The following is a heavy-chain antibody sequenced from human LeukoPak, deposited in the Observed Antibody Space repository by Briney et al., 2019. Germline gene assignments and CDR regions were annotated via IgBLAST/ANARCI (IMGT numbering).Heavy chain of an antibody. Sequence: MSSETLSLTCTVSGGSISSYYWSWIRQPPGKGLEWIGYIYYSGSTNYNPSLKSRVTISVDTSKNQFSLKLSSVTAADTAVYYCARGPYYDSSGYYAAIPFDYWGQGTLVTVSS. CDR3: ARGPYYDSSGYYAAIPFDY. CDR1: GGSISSYY. J-gene: IGHJ4*02. CDR2: IYYSGST. V-gene: IGHV4-59*12. D-gene: IGHD3-22*01.